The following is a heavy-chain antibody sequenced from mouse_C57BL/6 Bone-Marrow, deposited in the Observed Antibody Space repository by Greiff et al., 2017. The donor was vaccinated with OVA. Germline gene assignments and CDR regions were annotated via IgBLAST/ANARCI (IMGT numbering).Heavy chain of an antibody. V-gene: IGHV6-6*01. CDR3: TRPLLLYGYDDGWYFDV. Sequence: EVMLVESGGGLVQPGGSMKLSCAASGFTFSDAWMDWVRQSPEKGLEWVAEIRNKANNHATYYAESVKGRFTISRDDSKSSVYLQMNSLRAEDTGIYYCTRPLLLYGYDDGWYFDVWGTGTTVTVSS. D-gene: IGHD2-2*01. CDR2: IRNKANNHAT. J-gene: IGHJ1*03. CDR1: GFTFSDAW.